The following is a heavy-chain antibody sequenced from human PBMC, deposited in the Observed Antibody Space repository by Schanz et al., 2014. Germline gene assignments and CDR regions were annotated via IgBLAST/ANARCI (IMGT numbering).Heavy chain of an antibody. D-gene: IGHD3-9*01. Sequence: QVQLVQSGAEVKKPGASVKVSCEASGYTFTSYYIHWFRQAPGQGLEWMGLINPSVGNTNYAQKCRGRVTMTRDTSTSTVYMELSSLRSEDTAVYFCARETTIITGGAFDVWGQGTMVTVSS. V-gene: IGHV1-46*01. J-gene: IGHJ3*01. CDR2: INPSVGNT. CDR3: ARETTIITGGAFDV. CDR1: GYTFTSYY.